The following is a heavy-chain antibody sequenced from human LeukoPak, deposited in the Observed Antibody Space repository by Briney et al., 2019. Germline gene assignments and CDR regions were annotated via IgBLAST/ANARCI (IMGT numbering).Heavy chain of an antibody. CDR2: ISGSGGGT. CDR1: GFTFSTYA. Sequence: TGESLRLSCAASGFTFSTYAMSWVRQAPGKGLECVSLISGSGGGTYYANSVKGRFTISRDNSKNTLYLQMDSLRTEDTAVYYCAKERATTTTFDYWGQGTLITVSS. V-gene: IGHV3-23*01. CDR3: AKERATTTTFDY. D-gene: IGHD1-26*01. J-gene: IGHJ4*02.